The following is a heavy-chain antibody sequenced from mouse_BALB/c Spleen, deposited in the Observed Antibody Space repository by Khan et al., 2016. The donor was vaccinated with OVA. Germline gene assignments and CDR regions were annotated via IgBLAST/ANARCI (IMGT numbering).Heavy chain of an antibody. D-gene: IGHD2-14*01. CDR2: IITSNDYT. Sequence: QVQLQQSGAELARPGASVKMSCKASGYTFTTYTIHWVKQRPGQGLEWIGYIITSNDYTNYTKKFKDRATLTADKSSSTAYMQLSSLTSEDSAVYYCVREGAYYRSDGWFAYWGQGTLVTVSA. CDR3: VREGAYYRSDGWFAY. J-gene: IGHJ3*01. V-gene: IGHV1-4*01. CDR1: GYTFTTYT.